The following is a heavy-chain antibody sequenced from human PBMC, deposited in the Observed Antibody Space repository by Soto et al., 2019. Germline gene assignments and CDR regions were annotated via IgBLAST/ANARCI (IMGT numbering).Heavy chain of an antibody. Sequence: PSETLSLTCAVYGGSFSGYYWSWIRQPPGKGLEWIGEINHSGSTNYNPSLKSRVTISVDTSKNQFSLKLSSVTAADTAVYYCARRGVTTPPYYFDYWGQGTLVTVSS. V-gene: IGHV4-34*01. CDR3: ARRGVTTPPYYFDY. CDR2: INHSGST. CDR1: GGSFSGYY. J-gene: IGHJ4*02. D-gene: IGHD4-17*01.